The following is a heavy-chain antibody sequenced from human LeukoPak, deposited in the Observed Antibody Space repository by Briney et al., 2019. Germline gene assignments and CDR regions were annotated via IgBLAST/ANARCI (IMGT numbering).Heavy chain of an antibody. J-gene: IGHJ4*02. Sequence: SVKVSCKTSGGTFSTSAISWVRQAPGQGLEWMGGIIPMFGTADYAQKFQGRVTITADESTTTAYMDLSSLRSEDTAVYYCARGSGDYVWGCYRPIHLDSWGQGTLVTVSS. V-gene: IGHV1-69*01. D-gene: IGHD3-16*02. CDR2: IIPMFGTA. CDR1: GGTFSTSA. CDR3: ARGSGDYVWGCYRPIHLDS.